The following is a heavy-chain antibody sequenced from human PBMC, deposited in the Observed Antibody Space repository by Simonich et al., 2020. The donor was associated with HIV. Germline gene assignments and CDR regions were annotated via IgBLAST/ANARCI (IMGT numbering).Heavy chain of an antibody. CDR3: ASGGSISSVWADDY. CDR1: GFTFSSYA. Sequence: QVQLVESGGGVVQPGRSLRLSCAASGFTFSSYAMHWVRQAPGKGLEGVAVISYDGSNKYYADSVKGRFTISKDHSKTTLYLQMNSLRAEDTAVYYCASGGSISSVWADDYWGQGTLVTVSS. V-gene: IGHV3-30*07. D-gene: IGHD3-16*01. CDR2: ISYDGSNK. J-gene: IGHJ4*02.